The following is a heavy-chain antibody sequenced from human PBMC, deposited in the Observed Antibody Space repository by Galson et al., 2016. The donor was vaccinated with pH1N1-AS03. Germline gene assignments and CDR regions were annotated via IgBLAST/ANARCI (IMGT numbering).Heavy chain of an antibody. CDR3: ARWGEFNYGTLDY. CDR2: INLSLGMT. CDR1: GGTFTSHA. J-gene: IGHJ4*02. V-gene: IGHV1-69*10. D-gene: IGHD1-7*01. Sequence: SVKVSCKASGGTFTSHAVSWMRQAPGQGLEWMGGINLSLGMTHYARDFKDRVTFTADESATTAYMELTSLRSEDTAVFYCARWGEFNYGTLDYWGQGSLVTVSS.